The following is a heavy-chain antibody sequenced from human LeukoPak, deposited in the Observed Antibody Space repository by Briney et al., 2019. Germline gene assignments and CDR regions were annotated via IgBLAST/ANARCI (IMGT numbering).Heavy chain of an antibody. CDR1: GGSISSYS. CDR3: ARATQRYCSATTCFPYWFDP. J-gene: IGHJ5*02. V-gene: IGHV4-4*09. D-gene: IGHD2-2*01. CDR2: IYTSGSP. Sequence: SETLSLTCTVSGGSISSYSWSWIRQPPGKGLEWIGYIYTSGSPNYSPSLKSRVTISVDASKNQFSLMLTSVTAADTAVYYCARATQRYCSATTCFPYWFDPWGQEPWSPSPQ.